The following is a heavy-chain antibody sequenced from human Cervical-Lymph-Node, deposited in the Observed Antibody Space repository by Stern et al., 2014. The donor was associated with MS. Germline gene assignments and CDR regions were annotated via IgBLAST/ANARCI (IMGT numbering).Heavy chain of an antibody. CDR2: HSCDDDK. D-gene: IGHD3-3*01. V-gene: IGHV2-70*04. CDR1: GFSLSTSGMR. CDR3: ARSPPYYEFWNDYYYFDY. J-gene: IGHJ4*02. Sequence: QVTLRESGPALVKPTQTLTLTCTFSGFSLSTSGMRVSWIRQPPVKALEWLARHSCDDDKFYSTSLKTRLTISKDTSKNQVVLTMTNMDPVDTATYYCARSPPYYEFWNDYYYFDYWGQGTLVAVSS.